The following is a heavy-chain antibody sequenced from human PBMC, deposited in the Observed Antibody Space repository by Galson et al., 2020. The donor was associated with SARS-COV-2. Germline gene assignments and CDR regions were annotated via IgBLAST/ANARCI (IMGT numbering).Heavy chain of an antibody. CDR1: GFTLSSYD. V-gene: IGHV3-23*01. J-gene: IGHJ4*02. Sequence: GGSLRLSCAGSGFTLSSYDISWVRQAPGQGLEWVSVISAGRGPTYYADSAKGRFTISRDSSKNTLYMQMNSLRAEDTAVYYCANPYCRGGRCYNDIDNWGQGALVTVSS. D-gene: IGHD2-15*01. CDR3: ANPYCRGGRCYNDIDN. CDR2: ISAGRGPT.